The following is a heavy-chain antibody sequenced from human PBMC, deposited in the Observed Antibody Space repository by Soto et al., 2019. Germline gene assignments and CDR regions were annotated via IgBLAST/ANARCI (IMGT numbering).Heavy chain of an antibody. J-gene: IGHJ5*02. V-gene: IGHV4-31*03. Sequence: SETLSLTCTVSGGSINSGGYYWNWIRQHPGKGLEWIGYMYYSGSTYYNPFLRSRVIISADTSENHFSLKLSSVTAADTAVYYCARYSSSWYGGPNWFDPWGQGTLVTVSS. CDR3: ARYSSSWYGGPNWFDP. CDR2: MYYSGST. D-gene: IGHD6-13*01. CDR1: GGSINSGGYY.